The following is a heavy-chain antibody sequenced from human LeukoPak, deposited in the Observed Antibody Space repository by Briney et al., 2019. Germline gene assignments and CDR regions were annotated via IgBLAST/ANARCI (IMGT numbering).Heavy chain of an antibody. Sequence: GASVKVSCKASGYTFTSYYMHWVRQAPGQGLEWMGIINPSGGSTSYAQKFQGRVTMTRDTSTSTVYMELSSLRSEDTAVYYCARDAGWGGLRYFDWTRSGWFDPWGQGTLVTVSS. V-gene: IGHV1-46*01. CDR2: INPSGGST. CDR1: GYTFTSYY. CDR3: ARDAGWGGLRYFDWTRSGWFDP. D-gene: IGHD3-9*01. J-gene: IGHJ5*02.